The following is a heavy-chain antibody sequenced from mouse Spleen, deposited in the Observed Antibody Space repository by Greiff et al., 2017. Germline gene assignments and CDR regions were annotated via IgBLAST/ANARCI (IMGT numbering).Heavy chain of an antibody. V-gene: IGHV5-9*04. J-gene: IGHJ2*01. CDR3: ARQGNLDYFDY. CDR1: GFTFSSYA. Sequence: DVRLVESGGGLVKLGGSLKLSCAASGFTFSSYAMSWVRQTPEKRLEWVATISSGGGNTYYPDSVKGRFTISRDNAKNTLYLQMSSLKSEDTAMYYCARQGNLDYFDYWGQGTTLTVSS. CDR2: ISSGGGNT.